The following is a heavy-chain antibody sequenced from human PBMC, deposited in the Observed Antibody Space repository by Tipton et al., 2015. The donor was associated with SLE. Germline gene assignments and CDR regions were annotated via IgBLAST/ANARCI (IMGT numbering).Heavy chain of an antibody. Sequence: TLSLTCTVPLYSIGSGFYWDWVRRPPGKGLEWIATMHHNGSTYYNPSLRSRVTISMDTSRNQFSLRLKSVTAADTAVYYCARDDSSAVDPWGQGTLVTVSS. V-gene: IGHV4-38-2*02. J-gene: IGHJ5*02. CDR1: LYSIGSGFY. CDR3: ARDDSSAVDP. D-gene: IGHD3-22*01. CDR2: MHHNGST.